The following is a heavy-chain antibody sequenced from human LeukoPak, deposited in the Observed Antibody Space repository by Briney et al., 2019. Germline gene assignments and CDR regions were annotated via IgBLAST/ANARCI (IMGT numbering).Heavy chain of an antibody. D-gene: IGHD3-3*01. Sequence: KSGGSLRLSCAASGFTFSDSYMTWIRQAPGKGLEWVSYISNSGTSIFYADSVKGRFTISRDNSKNTLYLQMNSLRAEDTAVYYCAKDAPPYYDFWSGRDVWGKGTTVTVSS. CDR1: GFTFSDSY. J-gene: IGHJ6*04. CDR2: ISNSGTSI. V-gene: IGHV3-11*01. CDR3: AKDAPPYYDFWSGRDV.